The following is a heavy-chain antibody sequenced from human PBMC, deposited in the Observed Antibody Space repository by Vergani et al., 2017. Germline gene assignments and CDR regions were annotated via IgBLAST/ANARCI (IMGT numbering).Heavy chain of an antibody. Sequence: QVQLQQWGGGLLKPSETLSLTCVVNGGSFTSYHWTWIRQSPGEGLGWVGDIDHTGRPDYNPSLKSRLTMSVDKSRNQFSLTLNSVTAADTAVYYCASGKYYSDSTSHFRGRYFDVWGRGTLVTVPS. CDR1: GGSFTSYH. CDR3: ASGKYYSDSTSHFRGRYFDV. V-gene: IGHV4-34*01. CDR2: IDHTGRP. J-gene: IGHJ2*01. D-gene: IGHD3-16*01.